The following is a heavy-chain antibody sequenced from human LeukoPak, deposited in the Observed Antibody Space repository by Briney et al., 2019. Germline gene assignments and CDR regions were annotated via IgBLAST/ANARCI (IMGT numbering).Heavy chain of an antibody. D-gene: IGHD3-22*01. CDR3: ASTFRDSSGYYYLHYAFDI. V-gene: IGHV4-59*06. J-gene: IGHJ3*02. CDR1: GGSISSYY. CDR2: IYYSGST. Sequence: SETLSLTCTVSGGSISSYYWSWIRQPPGKGLEWLGYIYYSGSTYYNPSLKSRVTISVDTSKNQFSLKLSSVTAADTAVYYCASTFRDSSGYYYLHYAFDIWGQGTMVTVSS.